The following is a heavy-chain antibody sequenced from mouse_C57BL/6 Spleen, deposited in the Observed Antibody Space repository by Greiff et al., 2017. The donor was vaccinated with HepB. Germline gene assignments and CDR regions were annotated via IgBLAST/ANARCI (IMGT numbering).Heavy chain of an antibody. CDR1: GFTFSSYA. Sequence: EVQGVESGGGLVKPGGSLKLSCAASGFTFSSYAMSWVRQTPEKRLEWVATISDGGSYTYYPDNVKGRVTISRDNAKNNLYLQMSHLKSEDTAIYYCARDRDYDYDYYAMDYWGQGTSVTVSS. V-gene: IGHV5-4*01. J-gene: IGHJ4*01. CDR2: ISDGGSYT. CDR3: ARDRDYDYDYYAMDY. D-gene: IGHD2-4*01.